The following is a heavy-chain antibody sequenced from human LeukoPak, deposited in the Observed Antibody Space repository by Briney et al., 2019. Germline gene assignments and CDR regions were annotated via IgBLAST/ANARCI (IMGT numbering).Heavy chain of an antibody. J-gene: IGHJ4*02. CDR3: ARREGVLRFLEWLSYFDY. V-gene: IGHV3-30*04. CDR2: ISYDGSNK. CDR1: GFTFSSYA. D-gene: IGHD3-3*01. Sequence: PGGSLRLSGAASGFTFSSYAMHWVRQAPGKGLEWVAVISYDGSNKYYADSVKGRFTISRDNSKNTLYLHINSLRAEDTSVYYCARREGVLRFLEWLSYFDYWGQGTLVTVSS.